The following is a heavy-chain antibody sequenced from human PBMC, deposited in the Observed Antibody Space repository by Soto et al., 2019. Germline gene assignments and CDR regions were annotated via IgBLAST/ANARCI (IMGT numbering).Heavy chain of an antibody. V-gene: IGHV4-4*02. CDR2: IYRTGST. CDR1: GGSFTSNNW. D-gene: IGHD1-7*01. J-gene: IGHJ4*02. Sequence: PSETLSLTCAVSGGSFTSNNWWTWVRQPPGQGLEWIGEIYRTGSTNYNPSLKSRVTISLDTSENQFSLKVTSLTAADTAVYYCASRDPGTSVDYWGQGXLVTVSS. CDR3: ASRDPGTSVDY.